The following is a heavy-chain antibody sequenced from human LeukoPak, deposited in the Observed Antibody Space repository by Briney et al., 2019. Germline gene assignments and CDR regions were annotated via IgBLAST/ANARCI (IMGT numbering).Heavy chain of an antibody. CDR3: ARERYSSSSYYFDY. CDR1: GFTFSSYG. D-gene: IGHD6-6*01. CDR2: IWYDGSNK. V-gene: IGHV3-33*01. Sequence: GGSLRLSCAASGFTFSSYGMHWFRQAPGKGLEWVAVIWYDGSNKYYADSVKGRFTISRDNSKNTLYLQMNSLRAEDTAVYYCARERYSSSSYYFDYWGQGTLVTVSS. J-gene: IGHJ4*02.